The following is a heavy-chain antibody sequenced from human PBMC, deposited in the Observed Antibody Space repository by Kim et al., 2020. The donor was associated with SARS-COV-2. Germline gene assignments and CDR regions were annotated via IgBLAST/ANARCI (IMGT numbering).Heavy chain of an antibody. CDR1: GFTFGDYA. D-gene: IGHD2-2*01. V-gene: IGHV3-49*04. CDR2: IRSKAYGGTT. J-gene: IGHJ6*02. CDR3: TREGAPNVGSYCSSTSCWLYYYYGMDV. Sequence: GGSLRLSCTASGFTFGDYAMSWVRQAPGKGLEWVGFIRSKAYGGTTEYAASVKGRFTISRDDSKSIAYLQMNSLKTEDTAVYYCTREGAPNVGSYCSSTSCWLYYYYGMDVWGQGTTVTVSS.